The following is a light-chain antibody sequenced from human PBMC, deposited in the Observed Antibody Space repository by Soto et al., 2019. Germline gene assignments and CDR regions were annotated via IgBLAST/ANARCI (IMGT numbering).Light chain of an antibody. V-gene: IGLV2-14*01. CDR2: EVS. CDR3: CSFTNSYTWV. J-gene: IGLJ3*02. CDR1: SSDVGGYNY. Sequence: QSALTQPASVSGSPGQSITICCTGTSSDVGGYNYVSWFQHHPGKVPKLMIYEVSHRPSGVSDRFSGSKSGTTASLTISGLQAEDEADYYCCSFTNSYTWVFGGGTKLTVL.